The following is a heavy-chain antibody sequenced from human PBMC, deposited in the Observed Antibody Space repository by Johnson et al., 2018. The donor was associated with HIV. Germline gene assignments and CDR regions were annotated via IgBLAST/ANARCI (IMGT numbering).Heavy chain of an antibody. CDR3: ARGGAYCGGDCYHAFDI. Sequence: VPLVESGGGLVQPGRSLRLSCAASGFTFDEYDMTWVRQGPGKGLEWVSGINWNGGSTGYADSVKGRFTISRDNAKNSLYVQMNSLRAEDTALYYCARGGAYCGGDCYHAFDIWGQGTMVTVSS. CDR2: INWNGGST. J-gene: IGHJ3*02. V-gene: IGHV3-20*04. D-gene: IGHD2-21*02. CDR1: GFTFDEYD.